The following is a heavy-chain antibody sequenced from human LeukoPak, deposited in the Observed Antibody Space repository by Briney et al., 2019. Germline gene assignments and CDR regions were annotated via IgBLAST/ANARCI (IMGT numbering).Heavy chain of an antibody. D-gene: IGHD1-14*01. V-gene: IGHV4-59*01. CDR1: GGSLSSYY. CDR3: ARGHPLNPPNVLYYFDY. J-gene: IGHJ4*02. Sequence: PSETLSLTCTVSGGSLSSYYWSWIRQPPGKGLEWIGYIYYSGSTNYNPSLKSRVTISVDTSKNQFSLKLSSVTAADTAVYYCARGHPLNPPNVLYYFDYWGQGTLVTVSS. CDR2: IYYSGST.